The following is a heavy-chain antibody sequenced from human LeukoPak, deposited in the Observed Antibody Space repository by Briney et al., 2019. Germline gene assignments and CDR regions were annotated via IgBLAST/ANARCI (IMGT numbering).Heavy chain of an antibody. CDR3: AKELTGTTTFDY. D-gene: IGHD1-20*01. Sequence: SESLTLSCAVSGGSFSGYYLSWIRQPPGKGLEWIGEINYSGSTMYFPSLKSRVTIFLDTSKNQFSLNLNSETAAHTAVYYCAKELTGTTTFDYWRQGTLVTVSS. CDR1: GGSFSGYY. J-gene: IGHJ4*02. CDR2: INYSGST. V-gene: IGHV4-34*01.